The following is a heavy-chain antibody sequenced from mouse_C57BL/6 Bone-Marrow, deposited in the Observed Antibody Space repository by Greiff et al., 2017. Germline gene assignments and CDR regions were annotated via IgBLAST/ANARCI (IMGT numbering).Heavy chain of an antibody. CDR3: AKNLLLRHYYAMDY. CDR1: GFSLTSYG. CDR2: IWRGGST. D-gene: IGHD1-1*01. J-gene: IGHJ4*01. Sequence: VQLQQSGPGLVQPSQSLSITCTVSGFSLTSYGVHWVRQSPGKGLEWLGVIWRGGSTDYNAAFMSRLSITKDNSKSQVFFKMNSLQADDTAIYYCAKNLLLRHYYAMDYWGQGTSVTVSS. V-gene: IGHV2-5*01.